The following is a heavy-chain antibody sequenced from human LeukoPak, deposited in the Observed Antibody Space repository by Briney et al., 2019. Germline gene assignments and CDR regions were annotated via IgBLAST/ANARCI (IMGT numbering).Heavy chain of an antibody. D-gene: IGHD7-27*01. V-gene: IGHV3-30*18. Sequence: GRSLRLSCAAYGFTFSSNGMHWVSQAPGKGLEWVAVISYDGSNKYYADSVKGRFTISRDNSKNTLYLQMNSLRAEDTAVYYCAKVGNDYYYGMDVWGQGTTVTVSS. J-gene: IGHJ6*02. CDR3: AKVGNDYYYGMDV. CDR1: GFTFSSNG. CDR2: ISYDGSNK.